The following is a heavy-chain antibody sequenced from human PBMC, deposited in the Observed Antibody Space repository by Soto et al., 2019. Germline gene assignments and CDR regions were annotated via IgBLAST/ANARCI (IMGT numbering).Heavy chain of an antibody. CDR2: IYYSGST. D-gene: IGHD3-3*01. CDR3: ASGLRFLEWLLSYYFDY. CDR1: GGSISSSSYY. J-gene: IGHJ4*02. V-gene: IGHV4-39*01. Sequence: SETLSLTCTVSGGSISSSSYYWGWIRQPPGKGLEWIGSIYYSGSTYYNPSLKSRVTISVDTSKNQFSLKLSSVTAADTAVYYCASGLRFLEWLLSYYFDYWGQGTLVTVSS.